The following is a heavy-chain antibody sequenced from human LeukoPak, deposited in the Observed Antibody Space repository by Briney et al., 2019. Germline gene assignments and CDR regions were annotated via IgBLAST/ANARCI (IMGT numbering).Heavy chain of an antibody. Sequence: KPSGTLSLTCAVSGGSISSSNWWSWVRQPPGKGLEWIGEIYHSGSTNYNPSLKSRVTISVDTSKNQFSLKLSSVTAADTAVYYCARDQMGMNWFDPWGQGTLVTVSS. CDR3: ARDQMGMNWFDP. CDR2: IYHSGST. CDR1: GGSISSSNW. J-gene: IGHJ5*02. D-gene: IGHD1-26*01. V-gene: IGHV4-4*02.